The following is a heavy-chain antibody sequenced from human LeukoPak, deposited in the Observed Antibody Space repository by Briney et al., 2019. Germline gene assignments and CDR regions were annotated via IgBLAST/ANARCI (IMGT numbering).Heavy chain of an antibody. V-gene: IGHV4-4*07. J-gene: IGHJ3*02. CDR3: ARDQSGSGGHKNDAFDI. CDR1: GGSINNYY. D-gene: IGHD3-16*01. CDR2: MYASGAF. Sequence: PSETVSLTCTVSGGSINNYYWNWIRQPAGKGLEWIGRMYASGAFRYNPSFNSRVTMSVDTSKNQVSLKVTSATAADTAVYFCARDQSGSGGHKNDAFDIWGHGTMVTVSS.